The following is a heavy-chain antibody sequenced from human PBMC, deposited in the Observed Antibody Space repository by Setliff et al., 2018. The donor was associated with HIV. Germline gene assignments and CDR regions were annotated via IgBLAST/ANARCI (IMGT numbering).Heavy chain of an antibody. D-gene: IGHD5-18*01. V-gene: IGHV3-74*01. Sequence: PGGSLRLSCAASGFTFSSYWMHWVRQAPGKGLVWVSLISRDGDNSHYADSVEGRFTISRDNTKNSLYLQMDSLRAEDTTVYYCARKLQPGYGMDVWGQGTTVTVSS. CDR3: ARKLQPGYGMDV. CDR2: ISRDGDNS. J-gene: IGHJ6*02. CDR1: GFTFSSYW.